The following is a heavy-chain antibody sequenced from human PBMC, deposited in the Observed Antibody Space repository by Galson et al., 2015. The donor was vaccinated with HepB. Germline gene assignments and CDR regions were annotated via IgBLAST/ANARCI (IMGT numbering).Heavy chain of an antibody. J-gene: IGHJ5*02. CDR1: GFTFSSYG. CDR3: AKDGLFIAARPLSRGWFDP. CDR2: ISYDGSNK. V-gene: IGHV3-30*18. D-gene: IGHD6-6*01. Sequence: SLRLSCAASGFTFSSYGMHWVRQAPGKGLEWVAVISYDGSNKYYADSVKGRFTIPRDNSKNTLYLQMNSLRAEDTAVYYCAKDGLFIAARPLSRGWFDPWGQGTLVTVSS.